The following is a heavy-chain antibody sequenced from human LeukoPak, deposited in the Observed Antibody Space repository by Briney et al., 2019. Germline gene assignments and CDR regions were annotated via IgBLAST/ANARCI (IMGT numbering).Heavy chain of an antibody. Sequence: GSLRLSCAASGFTFSRYWMSWVRQPPGKGLEWIGRIYTSGSTNYYPSLKSRVTMSVDTSKNQFSLKLSSVTAADTAVYYCAREAKYYDFWSGSFYYYYMDVWGKGTTVTVSS. CDR1: GFTFSRYW. CDR2: IYTSGST. CDR3: AREAKYYDFWSGSFYYYYMDV. D-gene: IGHD3-3*01. V-gene: IGHV4-4*07. J-gene: IGHJ6*03.